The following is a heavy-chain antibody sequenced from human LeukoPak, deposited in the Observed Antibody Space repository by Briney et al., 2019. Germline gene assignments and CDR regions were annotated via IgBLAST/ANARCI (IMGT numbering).Heavy chain of an antibody. V-gene: IGHV3-23*01. CDR3: ARDGDSSGYNVDY. CDR1: GFTFSSYA. Sequence: PGGSLRLSCAASGFTFSSYAMSWVRQAPGKGLEWVSVISGSGGSTYYADSVKGRFTISRDNAKNSLYLQMNSLRAEDTAVYYCARDGDSSGYNVDYWGQGTLVTVSS. J-gene: IGHJ4*02. CDR2: ISGSGGST. D-gene: IGHD3-22*01.